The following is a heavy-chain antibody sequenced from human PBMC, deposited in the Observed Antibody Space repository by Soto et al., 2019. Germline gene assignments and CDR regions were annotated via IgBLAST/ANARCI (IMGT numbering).Heavy chain of an antibody. J-gene: IGHJ4*02. CDR1: GDSITSDKW. D-gene: IGHD6-13*01. CDR3: ARGETQQQRDY. Sequence: SETLSLSCAVSGDSITSDKWWSWIRQPPGKGLQWIGEIYHSGSTKYNPSLKSRVIISVDKSKNQFSLKLSSVTAADTAVYYCARGETQQQRDYWGQGTLVTVS. CDR2: IYHSGST. V-gene: IGHV4-4*02.